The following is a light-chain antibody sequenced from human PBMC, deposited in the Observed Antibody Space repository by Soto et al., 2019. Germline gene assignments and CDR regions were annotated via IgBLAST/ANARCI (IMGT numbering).Light chain of an antibody. CDR3: LQAKSFPHT. CDR1: QDISSW. V-gene: IGKV1-12*01. CDR2: AAS. J-gene: IGKJ4*01. Sequence: DIQMTQSPSSVSASVGDRVTLTCRASQDISSWLAWYQQKPGKAPKVLIYAASILESGVPSRFSGSGSGTDYTLTISSLQPEDFASYYCLQAKSFPHTFGGGTKVDIK.